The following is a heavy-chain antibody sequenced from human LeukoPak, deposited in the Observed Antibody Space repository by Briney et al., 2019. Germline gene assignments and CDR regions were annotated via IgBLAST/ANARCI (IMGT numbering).Heavy chain of an antibody. J-gene: IGHJ4*02. CDR1: VFTFTSSA. Sequence: GTSEKVSCKASVFTFTSSAVQWVRQARGQRLEWIGWIVVGSGNTNYAHNFQERVTITRDMSTSTAYMELSSLTSEDTAVYYCAAFGSSWYAFDYWGQGTLVTVSS. CDR2: IVVGSGNT. CDR3: AAFGSSWYAFDY. V-gene: IGHV1-58*01. D-gene: IGHD6-13*01.